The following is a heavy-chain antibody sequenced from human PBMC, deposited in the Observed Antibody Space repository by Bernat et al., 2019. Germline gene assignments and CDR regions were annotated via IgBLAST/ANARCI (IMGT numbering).Heavy chain of an antibody. CDR1: GFTFSTYW. CDR2: INSGGSST. Sequence: VQLVESGGGVVQPGRSLRLSCAASGFTFSTYWMHWVRQAPGKGLVWVSRINSGGSSTSYADSVKGRFTTSRDNAKNTLYLQMNSLRAEDTAVYYCARDLGGSGTYYFSADYYYGMDVWGQGTTVTVSS. D-gene: IGHD3-10*01. V-gene: IGHV3-74*01. J-gene: IGHJ6*02. CDR3: ARDLGGSGTYYFSADYYYGMDV.